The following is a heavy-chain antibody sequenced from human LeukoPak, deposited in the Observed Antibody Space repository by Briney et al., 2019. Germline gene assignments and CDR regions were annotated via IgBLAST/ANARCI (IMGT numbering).Heavy chain of an antibody. J-gene: IGHJ4*02. CDR2: IKRKTDGETT. V-gene: IGHV3-15*01. Sequence: GGSLRLSCAASGFTFSSAWMSWVRQAPGKGLEWVGRIKRKTDGETTDYAASVKGRFTISRDDSKAIAYLQMNSLKTEDTAVYHCTRDRGAYNLYDYWGQGTLVTVSS. CDR1: GFTFSSAW. CDR3: TRDRGAYNLYDY. D-gene: IGHD1-1*01.